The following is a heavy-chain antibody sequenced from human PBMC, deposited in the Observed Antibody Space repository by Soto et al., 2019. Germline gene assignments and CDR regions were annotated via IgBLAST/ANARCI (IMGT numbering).Heavy chain of an antibody. J-gene: IGHJ5*02. V-gene: IGHV4-30-4*01. CDR2: IYYSGST. CDR3: ARATIVLVPAAMVSHWFDP. Sequence: SWIRQPPGKGLEWIGYIYYSGSTYYNPSLKSRVTISVDTSKNQFSLKLSSVTAADTAVYYCARATIVLVPAAMVSHWFDPWGQGTLVTVSS. D-gene: IGHD2-2*01.